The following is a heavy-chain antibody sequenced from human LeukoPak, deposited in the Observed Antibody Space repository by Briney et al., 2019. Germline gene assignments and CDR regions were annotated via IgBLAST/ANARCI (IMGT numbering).Heavy chain of an antibody. V-gene: IGHV4-39*01. D-gene: IGHD3-10*01. J-gene: IGHJ4*02. CDR2: IYYSGST. Sequence: GSLRLSCAASGFTVSSNYMSWVRQAPGKGLEWIGSIYYSGSTYYNPSLKSRVTISVDTSKNQFSLKLSSVTAADTAVYYCARLRATMVRGVIITLIDYWGQGTLVTVSS. CDR1: GFTVSSNY. CDR3: ARLRATMVRGVIITLIDY.